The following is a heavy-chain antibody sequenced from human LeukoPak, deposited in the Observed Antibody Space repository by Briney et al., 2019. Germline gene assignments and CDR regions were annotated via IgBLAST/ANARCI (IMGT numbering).Heavy chain of an antibody. CDR3: AKAAQLWLKSHFDY. D-gene: IGHD5-18*01. V-gene: IGHV3-74*01. CDR1: GFTFSSYW. Sequence: PGGSLRLSCAASGFTFSSYWMHWVRQAPGKGLVWVSRINTDGSRTDYADSVKGRFTISRDNSKNTLYLQMNSLRAEDTAVYYCAKAAQLWLKSHFDYWGQGTLVTVSS. CDR2: INTDGSRT. J-gene: IGHJ4*02.